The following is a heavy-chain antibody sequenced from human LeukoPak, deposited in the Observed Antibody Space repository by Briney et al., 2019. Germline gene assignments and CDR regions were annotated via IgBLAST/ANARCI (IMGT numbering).Heavy chain of an antibody. CDR3: ARRIVNSALDLFDY. V-gene: IGHV4-59*01. CDR2: ISYSGST. CDR1: GGSISSYY. D-gene: IGHD1-26*01. Sequence: SETLSLTCTVPGGSISSYYWSWIRQPPGKGLECIGYISYSGSTNYNPSLKSRVTMSVDTSKNQFSLKLTSVTAADTAVYYCARRIVNSALDLFDYWGQGTLVTVSS. J-gene: IGHJ4*02.